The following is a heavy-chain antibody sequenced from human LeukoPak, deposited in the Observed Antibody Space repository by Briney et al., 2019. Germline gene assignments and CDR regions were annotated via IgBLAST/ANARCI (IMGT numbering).Heavy chain of an antibody. CDR2: IYYSGST. V-gene: IGHV4-59*08. CDR3: ASHPSIAARGWFDP. CDR1: DGSISNYY. D-gene: IGHD6-6*01. J-gene: IGHJ5*02. Sequence: SETLSLTCTVSDGSISNYYWNWIRLPPGKRLEWIGYIYYSGSTNYNPSLKSRVTFSIGTSKNQFSLKLSSVTAADTAVYYCASHPSIAARGWFDPWGQGTLVTVSS.